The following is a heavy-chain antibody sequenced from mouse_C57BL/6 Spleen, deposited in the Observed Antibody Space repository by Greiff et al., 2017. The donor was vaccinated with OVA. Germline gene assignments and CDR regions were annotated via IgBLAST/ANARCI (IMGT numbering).Heavy chain of an antibody. V-gene: IGHV3-6*01. CDR1: GYSITSGYY. CDR3: ARGGYDGYYPAWFAY. J-gene: IGHJ3*01. CDR2: ISYDGSN. Sequence: EVKLMESGPGLVKPSQSLSLTCSVTGYSITSGYYWNWIRQFPGNKLEWMGYISYDGSNNYNPSLKNRISITRDTSKNQFFLKLNSVTTEDTATYYCARGGYDGYYPAWFAYWGQGTLVTVSA. D-gene: IGHD2-3*01.